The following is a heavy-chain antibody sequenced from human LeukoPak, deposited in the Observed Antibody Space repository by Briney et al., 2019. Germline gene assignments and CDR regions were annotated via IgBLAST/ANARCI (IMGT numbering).Heavy chain of an antibody. V-gene: IGHV1-2*02. D-gene: IGHD3-10*01. CDR3: ARDSGSGSYSY. Sequence: ASVKVSCKASGYTFTGYYMHWVRQAPGQGLEWMGWINPNSGGTNYAQKFQGRVTMTTDTSTSTAYMELRSLRSDDTAVYYCARDSGSGSYSYWGQGTLVTVSS. CDR1: GYTFTGYY. CDR2: INPNSGGT. J-gene: IGHJ4*02.